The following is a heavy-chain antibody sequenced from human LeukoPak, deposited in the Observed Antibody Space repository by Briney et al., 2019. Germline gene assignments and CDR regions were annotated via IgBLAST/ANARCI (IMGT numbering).Heavy chain of an antibody. D-gene: IGHD3-10*01. CDR1: GFTFSDYY. CDR3: ARRSGTAFDY. CDR2: IYSGGGT. J-gene: IGHJ4*02. Sequence: GGSLRLSCEASGFTFSDYYMSWVRQSPGKGLEWVSVIYSGGGTYYADSVKGRFTISRDSSKNTLYLQMNSLRAEDTAVYYCARRSGTAFDYWGQGTLVTVSS. V-gene: IGHV3-66*04.